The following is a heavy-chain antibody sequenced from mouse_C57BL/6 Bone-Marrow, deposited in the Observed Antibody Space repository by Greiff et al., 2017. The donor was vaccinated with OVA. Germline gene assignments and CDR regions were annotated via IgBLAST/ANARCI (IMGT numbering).Heavy chain of an antibody. V-gene: IGHV1-82*01. D-gene: IGHD1-1*01. CDR3: ASLIYYFGSSPSMDY. J-gene: IGHJ4*01. Sequence: QVQLQQSGPELVKPGASVKISCKASGYAFSSSWMNWVKQRPGKGLEWIGRIYPGDGDTNYNGKFKGKATLTADKSSSTAYMQLSSLTSEDSAVYFCASLIYYFGSSPSMDYWGQGTSVTVSS. CDR1: GYAFSSSW. CDR2: IYPGDGDT.